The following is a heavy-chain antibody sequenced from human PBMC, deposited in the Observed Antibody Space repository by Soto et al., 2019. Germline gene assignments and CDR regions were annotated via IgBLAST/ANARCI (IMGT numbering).Heavy chain of an antibody. CDR1: GGSFSGYY. J-gene: IGHJ4*02. V-gene: IGHV4-34*01. CDR2: INHSGST. CDR3: ARGRGRG. Sequence: SGTLSLTCAVYGGSFSGYYWSWIRQPPGKGLEWIGEINHSGSTNYNPSLKSRVTISVDTSKNQFSLKLSSVTAADTAVYYCARGRGRGWGQGTLVTVSS. D-gene: IGHD3-16*01.